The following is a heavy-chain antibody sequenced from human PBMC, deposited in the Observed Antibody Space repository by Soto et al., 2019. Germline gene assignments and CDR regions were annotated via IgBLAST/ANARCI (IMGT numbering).Heavy chain of an antibody. J-gene: IGHJ5*01. Sequence: PSETLSLTGTVSGDSIRSSYWSWVRQPPGRGLEWIGYVYHTGTTNSNPSLKSRVTISADTSKNLFSLKLISVTPADTAVYFCARDMSGGSSWYEFDSWGPGTLVTVSS. CDR1: GDSIRSSY. CDR3: ARDMSGGSSWYEFDS. CDR2: VYHTGTT. V-gene: IGHV4-59*01. D-gene: IGHD6-13*01.